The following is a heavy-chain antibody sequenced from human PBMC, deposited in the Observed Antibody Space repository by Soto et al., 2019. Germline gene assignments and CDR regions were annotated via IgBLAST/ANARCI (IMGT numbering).Heavy chain of an antibody. J-gene: IGHJ4*02. Sequence: EVQLVESGGGLVQPGGSLRLSCAASGLSFSSYWMNWVRQAPGKGLEWVANINQDGSQKSFVDSVKGRFTISGDNAKNSLYLLMNSLVAEDTAVYFCARGISTPGIDWWGQRTLVTVSS. D-gene: IGHD2-15*01. V-gene: IGHV3-7*03. CDR3: ARGISTPGIDW. CDR2: INQDGSQK. CDR1: GLSFSSYW.